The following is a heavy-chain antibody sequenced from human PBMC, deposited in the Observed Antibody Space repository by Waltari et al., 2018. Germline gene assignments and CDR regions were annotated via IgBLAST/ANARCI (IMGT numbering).Heavy chain of an antibody. CDR1: GYTFTAHL. CDR3: GREFGGSGTYISDY. V-gene: IGHV1-2*02. Sequence: QVQLVQSGAELKKPGASVKVSCKASGYTFTAHLLHWVRQAPGQGLEWMGWIDPNSGGAHYVPKFQGRVTMTRDTSISTAYMELSSLTSDDTAVYYCGREFGGSGTYISDYWGQGTQVTVSS. D-gene: IGHD3-10*01. CDR2: IDPNSGGA. J-gene: IGHJ4*02.